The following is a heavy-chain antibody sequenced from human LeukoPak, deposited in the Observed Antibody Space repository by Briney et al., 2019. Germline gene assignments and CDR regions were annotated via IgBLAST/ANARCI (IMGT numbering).Heavy chain of an antibody. CDR2: INSDGSRT. CDR1: GFTFSSYW. Sequence: PGGSLRLSCAASGFTFSSYWMHWVRQAPGKGLGWVSRINSDGSRTSYADSVEGRFTISRDNAKNTAYLQMNSLRAEDMAVYYCARAPGDSFYMDVWGKGTRVTVSS. V-gene: IGHV3-74*01. J-gene: IGHJ6*03. D-gene: IGHD3-10*01. CDR3: ARAPGDSFYMDV.